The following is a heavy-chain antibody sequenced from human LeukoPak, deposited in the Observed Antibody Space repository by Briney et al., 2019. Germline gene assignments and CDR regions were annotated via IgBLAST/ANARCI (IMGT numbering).Heavy chain of an antibody. CDR3: AKDLELRFLEWLRPFDY. CDR2: ISGSGGST. V-gene: IGHV3-23*01. CDR1: GFTFSSYA. Sequence: GGSLRLSCAASGFTFSSYAMSWVRQAPGKGLEWVSAISGSGGSTYYADSVKGRFTISRDNSKNTLYLQMNSLRAEDTAVHYCAKDLELRFLEWLRPFDYWGQGTLVTVSS. J-gene: IGHJ4*02. D-gene: IGHD3-3*01.